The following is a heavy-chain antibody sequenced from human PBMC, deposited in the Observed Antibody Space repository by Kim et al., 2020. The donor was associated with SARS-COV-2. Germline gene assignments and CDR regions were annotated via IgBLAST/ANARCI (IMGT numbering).Heavy chain of an antibody. Sequence: GGSLRLSCAASGFTFSSYAMHWVRQAPGKGLEWVAVISYDGSNKYYVDSVKGRFTISRDNSKNTLYLQMNSLRAEDTAVYYCARPLGGQNSFGYWGQGTLVTVSS. J-gene: IGHJ4*02. CDR3: ARPLGGQNSFGY. V-gene: IGHV3-30*04. CDR2: ISYDGSNK. CDR1: GFTFSSYA.